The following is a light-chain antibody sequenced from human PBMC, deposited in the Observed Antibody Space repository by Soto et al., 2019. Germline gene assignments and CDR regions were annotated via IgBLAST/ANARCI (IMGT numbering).Light chain of an antibody. Sequence: EIVLTQSPATLSLSPGERATLSCRASQSVSSYLAWYRQKPGQAPRLLIYGASSRATVIPDRFSGSGSGTDFTLTISRLEPEDFAVYYCQQYSSSPPLTFGGGTKVDIK. CDR3: QQYSSSPPLT. J-gene: IGKJ4*01. V-gene: IGKV3-20*01. CDR2: GAS. CDR1: QSVSSY.